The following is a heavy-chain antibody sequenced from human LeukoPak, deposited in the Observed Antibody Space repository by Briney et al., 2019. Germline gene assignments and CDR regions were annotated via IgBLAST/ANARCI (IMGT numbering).Heavy chain of an antibody. V-gene: IGHV3-23*01. J-gene: IGHJ4*02. CDR1: GFTFSSYA. Sequence: TGGSLRLSCAASGFTFSSYAMSWVRQAPGKGLEWVSAISGSGGSTYYADSVKGRFTISRDNSKNTLYLQMNSLRAEDTAVYYCAKDQGLYGSGGGDYWGQGTLVTVSS. CDR3: AKDQGLYGSGGGDY. D-gene: IGHD3-10*01. CDR2: ISGSGGST.